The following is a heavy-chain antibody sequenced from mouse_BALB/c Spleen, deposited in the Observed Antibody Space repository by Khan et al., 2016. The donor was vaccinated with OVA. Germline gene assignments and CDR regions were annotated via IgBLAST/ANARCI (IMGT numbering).Heavy chain of an antibody. CDR3: ARDQYGNYFYAMDY. D-gene: IGHD2-10*02. Sequence: QVQLQQPGAELVKPGAPVKLSCKASGYTFTSYWMNWVKQRPGRGLEWIGRIDPSDSETHYNQKFTDKATLTVDQSSSTAYIQLSSLTTEDSAVYYCARDQYGNYFYAMDYWGQGTSVTVSS. CDR2: IDPSDSET. CDR1: GYTFTSYW. V-gene: IGHV1-69*02. J-gene: IGHJ4*01.